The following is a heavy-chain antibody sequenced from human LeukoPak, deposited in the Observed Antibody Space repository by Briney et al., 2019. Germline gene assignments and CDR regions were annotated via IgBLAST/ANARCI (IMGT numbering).Heavy chain of an antibody. CDR3: ARPLVIVPRPRVNAFDI. D-gene: IGHD2-2*01. V-gene: IGHV4-59*12. CDR1: GGSISSYY. Sequence: SETLSLTCTVSGGSISSYYWSWIRQPPGKGLEWIGYIYYSGSTNYNPSLKSRVTISVDTSKNQFSLKLSSVTAADTAVYYCARPLVIVPRPRVNAFDIWGQGTMVTVSS. J-gene: IGHJ3*02. CDR2: IYYSGST.